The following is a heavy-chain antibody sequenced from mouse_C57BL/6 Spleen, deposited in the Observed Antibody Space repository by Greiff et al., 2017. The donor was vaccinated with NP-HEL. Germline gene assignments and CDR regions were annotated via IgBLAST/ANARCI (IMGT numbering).Heavy chain of an antibody. D-gene: IGHD2-3*01. CDR3: VRGLLGGY. CDR1: GFSFTTYA. J-gene: IGHJ2*01. Sequence: EVQRVESGGGLVQPKGSLKLSCAASGFSFTTYAMNWVRQAPGKGFEWVARIRSNSNNYATYYADSVKDRFTISTDDSESRRYLQMNNLKTEDAAMYYCVRGLLGGYWGQGTTLTVSS. CDR2: IRSNSNNYAT. V-gene: IGHV10-1*01.